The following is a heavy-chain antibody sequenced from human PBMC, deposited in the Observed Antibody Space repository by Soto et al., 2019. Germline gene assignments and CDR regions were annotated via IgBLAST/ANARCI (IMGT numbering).Heavy chain of an antibody. Sequence: QVQLQESGPGLVKPSETLSVTCTVSGGSVSSGSYYWSWIRQPPGNGLEWIGDIYSSTNYNPSLKSRVPISVEKSKNKLSLILTSVTAADTAVYYCAAGGNTFGRFDPWGQGTLVIVSS. CDR3: AAGGNTFGRFDP. V-gene: IGHV4-61*01. D-gene: IGHD3-16*01. CDR1: GGSVSSGSYY. J-gene: IGHJ5*02. CDR2: IYSST.